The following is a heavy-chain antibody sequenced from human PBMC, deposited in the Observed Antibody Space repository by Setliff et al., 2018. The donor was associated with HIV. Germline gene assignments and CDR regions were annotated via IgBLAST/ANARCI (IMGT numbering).Heavy chain of an antibody. Sequence: ASVKVSCKASGHTFTNGDIHWLRRDTGQGLEWMGWMNPNTGVSGYALKFQARVTMTRDTSISNAYMELSSLTAEDTAVYYCARGKGVGGVVITGGLDVWGKGTTVTVSS. J-gene: IGHJ6*04. CDR3: ARGKGVGGVVITGGLDV. V-gene: IGHV1-8*01. CDR1: GHTFTNGD. CDR2: MNPNTGVS. D-gene: IGHD3-10*01.